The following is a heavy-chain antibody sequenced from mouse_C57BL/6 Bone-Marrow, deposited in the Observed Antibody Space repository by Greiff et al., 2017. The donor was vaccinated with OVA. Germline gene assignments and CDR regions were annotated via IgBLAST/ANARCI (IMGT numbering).Heavy chain of an antibody. D-gene: IGHD1-1*01. CDR3: ARGDYGSSYLFAY. V-gene: IGHV1-80*01. Sequence: VQLQQSGAELVKPGASVKISCKASGYAFSSYWMNWVKQRPGKGLEWIGQIYPGDGDTNYNGKFKGKATLTADKSSSTAYMQLSSLTSEDSAVYFCARGDYGSSYLFAYWGQGTLVTVSA. CDR2: IYPGDGDT. CDR1: GYAFSSYW. J-gene: IGHJ3*01.